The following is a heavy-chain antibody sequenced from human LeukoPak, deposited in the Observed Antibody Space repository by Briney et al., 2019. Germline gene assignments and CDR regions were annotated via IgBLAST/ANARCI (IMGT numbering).Heavy chain of an antibody. J-gene: IGHJ4*02. CDR1: GFTFSSYA. Sequence: SGGSLRLSCAASGFTFSSYAMSWVRQAPGKGLEWVSAISGSGGSTYHADSVKGRFTISRDNSKNTLYLQMNSLRAEDTAVYYCAKALRDGYPFDYWGQGTLVTVSS. CDR2: ISGSGGST. D-gene: IGHD5-24*01. CDR3: AKALRDGYPFDY. V-gene: IGHV3-23*01.